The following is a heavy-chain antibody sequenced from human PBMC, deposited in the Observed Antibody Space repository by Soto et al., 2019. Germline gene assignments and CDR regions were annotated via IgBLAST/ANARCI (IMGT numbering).Heavy chain of an antibody. CDR3: AKGMANKVFAVDTLFDF. Sequence: GGSLRLSCATSGFSFSNYAMSWVRQAPGKGLEWVSLISGSASATHYADSVKGRFTISRDNSKRTVYLQLNSLRAEDTAVYYCAKGMANKVFAVDTLFDFWGRGTLVTVSS. CDR2: ISGSASAT. J-gene: IGHJ4*02. CDR1: GFSFSNYA. V-gene: IGHV3-23*01. D-gene: IGHD3-3*01.